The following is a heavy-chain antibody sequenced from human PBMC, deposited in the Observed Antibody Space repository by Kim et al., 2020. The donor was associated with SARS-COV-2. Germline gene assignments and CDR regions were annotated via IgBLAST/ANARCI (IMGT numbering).Heavy chain of an antibody. CDR2: ISDDGKTK. CDR3: ARDRSSGGIDY. J-gene: IGHJ4*02. CDR1: GFTFTSHA. Sequence: GGSLRLSCAASGFTFTSHAIHWVRHAPGKGLEWVAVISDDGKTKYYADPVKGRFTISRDNSENKVFLQMNSLTAEDTAIFYCARDRSSGGIDYWGQGTLVTVSS. V-gene: IGHV3-30*14. D-gene: IGHD6-13*01.